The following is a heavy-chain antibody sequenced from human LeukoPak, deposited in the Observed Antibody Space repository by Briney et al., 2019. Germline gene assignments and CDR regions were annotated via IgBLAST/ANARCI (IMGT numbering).Heavy chain of an antibody. J-gene: IGHJ6*03. CDR2: ISAYNGNT. CDR1: GYTFTSYG. V-gene: IGHV1-18*01. D-gene: IGHD6-6*01. CDR3: ARGRAARRHYYYYMDV. Sequence: ASVKVSCKASGYTFTSYGISWVRQAPGQGLEWMGWISAYNGNTNYAQKLQGRVTMTTDTSTSTAYMELRSLRSDDTAVYYCARGRAARRHYYYYMDVWGKGTTVTVSS.